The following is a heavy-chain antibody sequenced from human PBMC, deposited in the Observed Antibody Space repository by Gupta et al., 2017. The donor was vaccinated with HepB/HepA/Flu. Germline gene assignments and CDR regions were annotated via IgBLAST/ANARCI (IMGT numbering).Heavy chain of an antibody. CDR3: AREGDSYGVDY. Sequence: ELQLVESGGGLVQPGGSLRLSCAASGFTFRSYEMNWVRQAPGKGLEWVSYISSSGSTIYYADSVKGRFTISRDNAKNSLYLQMNSLRAEDTAVYYCAREGDSYGVDYWGQGTLVTVSS. D-gene: IGHD5-18*01. J-gene: IGHJ4*02. CDR2: ISSSGSTI. CDR1: GFTFRSYE. V-gene: IGHV3-48*03.